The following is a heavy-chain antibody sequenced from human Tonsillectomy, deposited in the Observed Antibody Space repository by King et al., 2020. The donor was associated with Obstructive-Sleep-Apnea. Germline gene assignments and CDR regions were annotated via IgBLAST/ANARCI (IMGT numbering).Heavy chain of an antibody. CDR1: GFTFRSYA. D-gene: IGHD6-19*01. Sequence: VQLVQSGGGVVQPGRSLRLSCAASGFTFRSYAMHWVRQSPGKGLEWVAVISYDGSNKYYADSVKGRFTISRDSSKNTLFLQMNSLRAEDTAGYYCARSTLVAGPRDYWGQGTLVTVSS. CDR3: ARSTLVAGPRDY. V-gene: IGHV3-30*01. CDR2: ISYDGSNK. J-gene: IGHJ4*02.